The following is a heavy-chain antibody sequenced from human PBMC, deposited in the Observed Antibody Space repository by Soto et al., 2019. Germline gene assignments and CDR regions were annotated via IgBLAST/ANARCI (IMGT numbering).Heavy chain of an antibody. CDR2: IDSSGTYT. J-gene: IGHJ4*02. CDR1: GFTFSTYS. CDR3: AREGVMIQDLDF. D-gene: IGHD3-16*01. Sequence: EVQLVESGGNLVQPGGSLRLSCAVSGFTFSTYSMNWVRQAPGKGLEWISSIDSSGTYTFYADSVKGRFTISRDNAKTSLFLQMNSLRVEDTATYFCAREGVMIQDLDFWGQGTLVTVSS. V-gene: IGHV3-21*01.